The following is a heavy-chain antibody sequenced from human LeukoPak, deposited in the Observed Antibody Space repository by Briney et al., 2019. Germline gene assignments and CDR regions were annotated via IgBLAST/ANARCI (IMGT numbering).Heavy chain of an antibody. CDR3: ARDIAVSQFDY. CDR2: ISAHGGQT. Sequence: ASVKVSCKASGYSFTSHGISWVRQAPGQGLEWMGYISAHGGQTDYPERLQGRVTMTTDTSTSTAYMELRSLTFDDTGVYYCARDIAVSQFDYWGQGTQVTVSS. V-gene: IGHV1-18*01. CDR1: GYSFTSHG. D-gene: IGHD1-14*01. J-gene: IGHJ4*02.